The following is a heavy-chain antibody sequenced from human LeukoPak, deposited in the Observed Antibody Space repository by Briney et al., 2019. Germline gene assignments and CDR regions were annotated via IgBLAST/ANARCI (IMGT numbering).Heavy chain of an antibody. Sequence: GGSLRLSCAASGFTLRRYGMHWVRQAPGKGLEWLAAISYDGTNKYYGDSARGRFTISRDKSENTMYLQMNSLTFEDTAVYYCTKGGGSGEYSDYYFDYWGQGTLVTVSS. V-gene: IGHV3-30*18. CDR2: ISYDGTNK. D-gene: IGHD4-11*01. CDR3: TKGGGSGEYSDYYFDY. J-gene: IGHJ4*02. CDR1: GFTLRRYG.